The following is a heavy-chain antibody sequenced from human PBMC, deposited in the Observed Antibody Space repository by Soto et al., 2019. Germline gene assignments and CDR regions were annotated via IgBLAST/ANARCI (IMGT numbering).Heavy chain of an antibody. D-gene: IGHD2-15*01. CDR3: ARDRLKVGYCSGGSCYPIYYYYGMDV. CDR1: GGSISSYY. J-gene: IGHJ6*02. Sequence: SETLSLTCTVSGGSISSYYWSWIRQPPGKGLEWIGYIYYSGSTNYNPSLKSRVTISVDTSKNQFSLKLSSVTAADTAVYYCARDRLKVGYCSGGSCYPIYYYYGMDVWGQGTTVTVSS. CDR2: IYYSGST. V-gene: IGHV4-59*01.